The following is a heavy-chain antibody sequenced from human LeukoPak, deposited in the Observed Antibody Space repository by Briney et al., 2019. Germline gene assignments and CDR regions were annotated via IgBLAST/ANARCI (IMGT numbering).Heavy chain of an antibody. CDR3: ARVPAATYLGYYYYMDV. CDR2: ISGSGGST. J-gene: IGHJ6*03. V-gene: IGHV3-23*01. Sequence: GGSLRLSCAASGFTFSHYWMSWIRQAPGKGLEWVSAISGSGGSTYYADSVKGRFTISRDNSKNTLYLQMNSLRAEDTAVYYCARVPAATYLGYYYYMDVWGKGTTVTVSS. CDR1: GFTFSHYW. D-gene: IGHD2-2*01.